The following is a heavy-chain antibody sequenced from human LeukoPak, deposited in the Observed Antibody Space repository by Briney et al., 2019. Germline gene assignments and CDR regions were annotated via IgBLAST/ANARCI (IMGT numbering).Heavy chain of an antibody. CDR1: GFTFSSYW. CDR3: ARDGSDSRYRYFDL. Sequence: AGGSLRLSCAASGFTFSSYWMNWVRQAPGKGLEWVATIKQDGSEKYYVDSVKGRFTISRDNAKNSLYLQMNSLRAEDTAVYYCARDGSDSRYRYFDLWGRGTLVSVSS. D-gene: IGHD2-21*01. CDR2: IKQDGSEK. V-gene: IGHV3-7*04. J-gene: IGHJ2*01.